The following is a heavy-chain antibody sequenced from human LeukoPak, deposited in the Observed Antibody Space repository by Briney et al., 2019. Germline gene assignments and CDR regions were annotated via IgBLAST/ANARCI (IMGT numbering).Heavy chain of an antibody. Sequence: GGSLRLSCAASGFTFSSYAMSWVRQAPGKGLEWVSGITGSGGGTYYADSVKGRLTISRDSSSSTLFLQMKSLRAEDTATYYCAKEVAAGRKGIDYWGQGILVTVSS. D-gene: IGHD6-6*01. CDR2: ITGSGGGT. CDR1: GFTFSSYA. CDR3: AKEVAAGRKGIDY. V-gene: IGHV3-23*01. J-gene: IGHJ4*02.